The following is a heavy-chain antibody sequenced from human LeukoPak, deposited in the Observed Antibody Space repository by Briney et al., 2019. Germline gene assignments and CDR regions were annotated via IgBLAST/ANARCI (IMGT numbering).Heavy chain of an antibody. CDR2: ISGGRSYI. J-gene: IGHJ4*02. Sequence: GGCLRLSCAASGFTFSSYSTNWVRQAPGKGLEWVSSISGGRSYIYYADSRKGAFTISRDTAKNSLYLQMNSLRAEDTAVYYCARFGGYCSGGSCYSDYWGQGTLVTVSS. D-gene: IGHD2-15*01. CDR3: ARFGGYCSGGSCYSDY. V-gene: IGHV3-21*01. CDR1: GFTFSSYS.